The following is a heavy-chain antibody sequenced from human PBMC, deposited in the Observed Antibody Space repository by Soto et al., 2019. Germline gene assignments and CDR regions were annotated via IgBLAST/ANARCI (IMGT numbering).Heavy chain of an antibody. CDR3: ARVRSSGWYPRPLVTYYYYMDV. V-gene: IGHV4-34*01. J-gene: IGHJ6*03. CDR1: GGSFSGYY. CDR2: INHSGST. Sequence: SQTLSLTCAVYGGSFSGYYWSWIRQPPGKGLEWIGEINHSGSTNYNPSLKSRVTISVDTSKNQFSLKLSSVTAADTAVYYCARVRSSGWYPRPLVTYYYYMDVWGKGTTVTVSS. D-gene: IGHD6-19*01.